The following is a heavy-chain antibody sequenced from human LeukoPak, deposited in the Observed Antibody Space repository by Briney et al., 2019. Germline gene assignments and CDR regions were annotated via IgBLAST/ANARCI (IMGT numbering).Heavy chain of an antibody. D-gene: IGHD6-13*01. J-gene: IGHJ4*02. V-gene: IGHV3-9*01. CDR2: VGWNSGSI. CDR3: ARDILRYSYGILAAGTDY. CDR1: GFTFDDYA. Sequence: GGSLRLSCAASGFTFDDYAMHWVRQAPGKGLEWVSGVGWNSGSIAYADSVKGRFTISRDNAKNSLYLQMNSLRAEDTAVYYCARDILRYSYGILAAGTDYWGQGTLVTVSS.